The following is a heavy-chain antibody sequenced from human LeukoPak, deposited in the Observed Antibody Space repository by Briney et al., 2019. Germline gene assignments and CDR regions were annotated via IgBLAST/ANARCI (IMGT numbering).Heavy chain of an antibody. CDR2: INHSGST. Sequence: SETLSLTCAVYGGSFNGYYWSWIRQPPGKGLEWVGEINHSGSTNYNPSLKSRVTISVDTSKNQFSLKLSSVTAADTAVYYCARGNIVVVTAINWFDPWGQGTLVTVSS. J-gene: IGHJ5*02. D-gene: IGHD2-21*02. CDR3: ARGNIVVVTAINWFDP. CDR1: GGSFNGYY. V-gene: IGHV4-34*01.